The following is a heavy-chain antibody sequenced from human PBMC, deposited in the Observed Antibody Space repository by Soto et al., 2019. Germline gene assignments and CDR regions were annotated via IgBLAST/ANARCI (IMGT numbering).Heavy chain of an antibody. Sequence: ASVKVSCKASGYTFTSYGISWVRQAPGQGLEWMGGIIPLFGTAKYAQNFQGRITITADESTSTAYMELRSLRSQDTAVYYCARGVHYDSSGYYYFYWGQGTLVTVSS. J-gene: IGHJ4*02. CDR2: IIPLFGTA. D-gene: IGHD3-22*01. V-gene: IGHV1-69*13. CDR3: ARGVHYDSSGYYYFY. CDR1: GYTFTSYG.